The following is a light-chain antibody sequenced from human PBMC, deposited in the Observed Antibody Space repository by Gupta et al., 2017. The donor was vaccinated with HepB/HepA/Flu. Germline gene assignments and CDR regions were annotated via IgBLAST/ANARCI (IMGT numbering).Light chain of an antibody. CDR2: DVS. V-gene: IGLV2-14*03. Sequence: QSALTQPASVPGSPGQSLTIPSTGISSDIITYKYFSWYQHHPGKAHKVMIADVSDRTAGVADRLSGYKSGNTAYLTISGLQDEDEADYYCCSYTSRSTVLGGGTKVTVL. J-gene: IGLJ3*02. CDR1: SSDIITYKY. CDR3: CSYTSRSTV.